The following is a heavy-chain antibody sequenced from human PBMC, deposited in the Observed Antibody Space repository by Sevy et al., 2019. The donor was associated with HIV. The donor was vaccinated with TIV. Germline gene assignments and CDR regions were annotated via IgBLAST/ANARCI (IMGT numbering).Heavy chain of an antibody. J-gene: IGHJ4*02. V-gene: IGHV1-18*01. D-gene: IGHD3-22*01. CDR1: GYTFTSYG. CDR3: ARGLNTYYYDSSGYSDGDY. CDR2: ISAYNGNT. Sequence: ASVKVYCKASGYTFTSYGISWVRQAPGQGLEWMGWISAYNGNTNYAQKLQGRVTMTTDTSTSTAYMELRSLRSDDTAVYYCARGLNTYYYDSSGYSDGDYWGQGTLVTVSS.